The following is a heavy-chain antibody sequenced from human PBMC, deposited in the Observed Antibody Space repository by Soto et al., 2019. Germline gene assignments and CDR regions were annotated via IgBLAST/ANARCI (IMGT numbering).Heavy chain of an antibody. CDR2: ISYSGNP. CDR3: ASSFTTSTHANWFDP. CDR1: GGSISSGGHY. J-gene: IGHJ5*02. D-gene: IGHD1-1*01. V-gene: IGHV4-31*03. Sequence: QVQLQESGPGLVKPSQTLSLTCTVSGGSISSGGHYWSWIRQHPGKGLEWIGYISYSGNPYFNPSVKSRLVISVDTSKNQFSLKVTSVTAADTAVYYCASSFTTSTHANWFDPWGQGTLVTVSS.